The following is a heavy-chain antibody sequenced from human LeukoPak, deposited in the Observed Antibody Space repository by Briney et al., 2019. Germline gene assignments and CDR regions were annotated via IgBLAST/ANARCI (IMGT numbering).Heavy chain of an antibody. D-gene: IGHD2-2*02. V-gene: IGHV4-34*01. Sequence: SETLSLTCAVYGGSFSGYYWSWIRQPPGKGLEWIGEINHSGSTNYNPSLKSRVTISVDTSKNQFSLKLSSVTAADTAVYYCARAPYCSSTSCYKGRHNWFDPWGQGTLVTVSS. CDR2: INHSGST. J-gene: IGHJ5*02. CDR1: GGSFSGYY. CDR3: ARAPYCSSTSCYKGRHNWFDP.